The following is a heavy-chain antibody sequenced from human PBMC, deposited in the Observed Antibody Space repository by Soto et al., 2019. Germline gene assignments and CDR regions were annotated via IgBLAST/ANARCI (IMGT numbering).Heavy chain of an antibody. CDR3: ARARYDFWSGYSSTPDYYYYYGMDV. V-gene: IGHV3-33*01. CDR2: IWYDGSNK. J-gene: IGHJ6*02. CDR1: GFTFSSYG. D-gene: IGHD3-3*01. Sequence: GGSLRLSCAASGFTFSSYGMHWVRQAPGKGLEWVAVIWYDGSNKYYADSVKGRFTIPRDNSKNTLYLQMNSLRAEDTAVYYCARARYDFWSGYSSTPDYYYYYGMDVWGQGTTVTVSS.